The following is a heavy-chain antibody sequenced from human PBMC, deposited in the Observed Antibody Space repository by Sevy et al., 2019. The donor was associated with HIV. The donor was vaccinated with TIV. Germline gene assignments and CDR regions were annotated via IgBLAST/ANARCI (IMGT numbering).Heavy chain of an antibody. D-gene: IGHD4-17*01. J-gene: IGHJ4*02. CDR3: ARDRGNYGRRYDY. Sequence: GGSLRLSCAASGFTFSSYEMNWVRQAPGKGLEWVSYISSSGSTIYYSDSVKGRFTISRDNAKNSLYLQMNSLRAEDTAVYYCARDRGNYGRRYDYWGQGTLVTVSS. V-gene: IGHV3-48*03. CDR1: GFTFSSYE. CDR2: ISSSGSTI.